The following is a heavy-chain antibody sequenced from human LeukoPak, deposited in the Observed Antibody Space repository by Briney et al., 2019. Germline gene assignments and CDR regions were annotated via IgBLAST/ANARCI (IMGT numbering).Heavy chain of an antibody. D-gene: IGHD3-16*02. J-gene: IGHJ4*02. V-gene: IGHV3-7*01. CDR1: GFTYSSYW. CDR3: ARIDYDYIWGSYPPDY. CDR2: IKQGESEN. Sequence: GGSLSLSCVASGFTYSSYWMTWVRQAPARGLEGVANIKQGESENHHVDSVKGRFTISRNNAKSSLFLQMNSMRAEDTAVYYCARIDYDYIWGSYPPDYWGQGTLVTVSS.